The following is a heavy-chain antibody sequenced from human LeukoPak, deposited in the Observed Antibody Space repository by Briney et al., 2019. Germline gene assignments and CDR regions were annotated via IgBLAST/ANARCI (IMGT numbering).Heavy chain of an antibody. CDR1: GGSFSGYY. D-gene: IGHD6-13*01. V-gene: IGHV4-34*01. CDR2: INHSGST. Sequence: SGTLSLTCAVYGGSFSGYYWSWIRQPPGKGLEWIGEINHSGSTNYNPSLKSRVTISVDTSKNQFSLKLSSVTAADTAVYYCARDWYSSSWNWFDPWGQGTLVTVSS. CDR3: ARDWYSSSWNWFDP. J-gene: IGHJ5*02.